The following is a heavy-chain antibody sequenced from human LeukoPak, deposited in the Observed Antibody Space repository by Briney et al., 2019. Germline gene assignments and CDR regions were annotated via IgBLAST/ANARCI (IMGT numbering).Heavy chain of an antibody. V-gene: IGHV3-23*01. CDR2: ISGSGGST. Sequence: GGPLSLSCAASGFTFSSYAMSWVRQAPGKGLEWVSAISGSGGSTYCADSVKGRFTISRDNSKNTLYLQMNSLRAEDTHVYYCVKARNSGSYMDHWGQGTLATVSS. CDR1: GFTFSSYA. CDR3: VKARNSGSYMDH. D-gene: IGHD1-26*01. J-gene: IGHJ4*02.